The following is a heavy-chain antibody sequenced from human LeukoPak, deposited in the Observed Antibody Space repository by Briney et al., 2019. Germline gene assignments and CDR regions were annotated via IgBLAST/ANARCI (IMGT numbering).Heavy chain of an antibody. CDR1: GFTVSSNY. J-gene: IGHJ4*02. V-gene: IGHV3-53*01. Sequence: GGSLRLSCAASGFTVSSNYMNWVRQAPGKGLEWVSVIYSGGSTYYANSVKGRFTISRDNSKNTLFLQMNSLRAEDTAVYYCAREAVTRNYFDYWGQGTLVTVSS. D-gene: IGHD4-17*01. CDR2: IYSGGST. CDR3: AREAVTRNYFDY.